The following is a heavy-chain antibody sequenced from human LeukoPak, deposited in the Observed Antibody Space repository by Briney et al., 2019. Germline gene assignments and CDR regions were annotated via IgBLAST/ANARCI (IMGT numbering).Heavy chain of an antibody. J-gene: IGHJ2*01. CDR2: INHSGST. V-gene: IGHV4-34*01. CDR1: GGSFSGYY. CDR3: ARVKRWLPSFDL. Sequence: SETLSLTCAVYGGSFSGYYWSWIRQPPGKGLEWIGEINHSGSTNYNPPLKSRVTISVDTSKNQFSLKLSSVTAADTAVYYCARVKRWLPSFDLWGRGTLVTVSS. D-gene: IGHD5-24*01.